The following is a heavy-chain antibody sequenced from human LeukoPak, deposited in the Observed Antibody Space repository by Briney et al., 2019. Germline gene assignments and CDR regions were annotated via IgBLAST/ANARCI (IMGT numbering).Heavy chain of an antibody. V-gene: IGHV3-9*01. J-gene: IGHJ4*02. Sequence: PGGSLRLSCSMSGFDFENYGMHLVRQRPGKGLEWGASITWNTGNLGYGDSVEGRFTGSRDNARNSVYLQMSSLRPEDTAVYYCAKDISFGGTPAFEHWGQGIPVTVSS. CDR2: ITWNTGNL. CDR1: GFDFENYG. CDR3: AKDISFGGTPAFEH. D-gene: IGHD3-16*01.